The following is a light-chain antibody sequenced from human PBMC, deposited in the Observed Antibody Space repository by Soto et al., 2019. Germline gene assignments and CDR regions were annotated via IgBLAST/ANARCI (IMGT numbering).Light chain of an antibody. Sequence: EIIMTQSTATLSVSPGEGATLSCRASQGIGDTLAWYQHKPGQTPRLLIYESSNKATGIAARFSGSGSGTDFTLTISSLEPEDFAVYYCQQRSNWLWTFGQGTKVDIK. CDR2: ESS. CDR1: QGIGDT. V-gene: IGKV3D-11*01. J-gene: IGKJ1*01. CDR3: QQRSNWLWT.